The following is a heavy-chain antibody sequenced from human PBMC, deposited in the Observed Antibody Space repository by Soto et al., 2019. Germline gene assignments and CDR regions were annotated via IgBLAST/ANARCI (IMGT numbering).Heavy chain of an antibody. CDR2: INAGNGNT. CDR3: ARSIGAVTALDY. D-gene: IGHD2-21*02. J-gene: IGHJ4*02. Sequence: QVQLVQSGAEEKKPGASVKVSCKASGYTFTSYAMHWVRQAPGQRLEWMGWINAGNGNTKYSQKFQGRVTITRDTSARTAYMELSSLRSEDTAVYYCARSIGAVTALDYWGQGTLVTVSS. V-gene: IGHV1-3*05. CDR1: GYTFTSYA.